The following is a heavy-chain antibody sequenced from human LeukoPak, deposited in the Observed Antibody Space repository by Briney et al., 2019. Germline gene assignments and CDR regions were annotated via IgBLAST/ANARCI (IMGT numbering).Heavy chain of an antibody. Sequence: SETLSLTCTVSGDSITSGSYYWGWIRQPPGKGLEWIGFIYYSGGTNYNPSLESRVTISVDTSKNQFSLRLRSVAAADTAVYYCARQLRFFGKLDYWGQGTVVTVSS. CDR1: GDSITSGSYY. J-gene: IGHJ4*02. CDR2: IYYSGGT. V-gene: IGHV4-61*01. CDR3: ARQLRFFGKLDY. D-gene: IGHD3-3*01.